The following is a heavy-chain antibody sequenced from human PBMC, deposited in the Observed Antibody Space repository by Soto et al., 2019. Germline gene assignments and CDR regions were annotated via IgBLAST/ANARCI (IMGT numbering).Heavy chain of an antibody. J-gene: IGHJ4*02. CDR3: SRSGAGWKGRYYFDY. CDR2: INPNSGGT. Sequence: QVQLVQSGAEVKKPGASVKVSCKASGYTFTGYYMHWVRQAPGQGLEGMGWINPNSGGTNYAQKFQGWVTMTRDTSISTAYMELSRLRSDDTAVYYCSRSGAGWKGRYYFDYWGQGTLVTVSS. CDR1: GYTFTGYY. D-gene: IGHD1-26*01. V-gene: IGHV1-2*04.